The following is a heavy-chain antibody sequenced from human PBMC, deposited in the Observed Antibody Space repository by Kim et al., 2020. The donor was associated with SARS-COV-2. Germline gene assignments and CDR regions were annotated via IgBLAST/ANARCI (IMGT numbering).Heavy chain of an antibody. D-gene: IGHD3-9*01. CDR3: ARALRGDILTGYYTGYYYGMDV. J-gene: IGHJ6*02. Sequence: SVKVSCKASGGTFSSYAISWVRQAPGQGLEWMGGIIPIFGTANYAQKFQGRVTITADKSTSTAYMELSSLRSEDTAVYYCARALRGDILTGYYTGYYYGMDVWGQGTTVTVSS. CDR2: IIPIFGTA. V-gene: IGHV1-69*06. CDR1: GGTFSSYA.